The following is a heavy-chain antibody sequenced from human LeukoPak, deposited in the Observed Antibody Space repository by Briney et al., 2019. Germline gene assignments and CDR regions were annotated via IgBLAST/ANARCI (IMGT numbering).Heavy chain of an antibody. CDR3: ARNPRSGYYYFDY. CDR2: ISYDGSNK. J-gene: IGHJ4*02. D-gene: IGHD3-22*01. V-gene: IGHV3-30-3*01. CDR1: GFTFSSYW. Sequence: PGGSLRLSCAASGFTFSSYWMSWVRQAPGKGLEWVAVISYDGSNKYYADSVKGRFTISRDNSKNTLYLQMNSLRAEDTAVYYCARNPRSGYYYFDYWGQGTLVTVSS.